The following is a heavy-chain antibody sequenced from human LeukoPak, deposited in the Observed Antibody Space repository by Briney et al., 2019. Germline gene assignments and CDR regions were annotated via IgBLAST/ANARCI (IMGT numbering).Heavy chain of an antibody. V-gene: IGHV4-34*01. CDR3: ARDSRGYGDLYTLDY. D-gene: IGHD4-17*01. CDR1: GGSFSGYY. J-gene: IGHJ4*02. Sequence: PSETLSLTCAVYGGSFSGYYWSWIRQPPGKGLEWIGEINHSGSTNYNPSLKSRVTISVDTSKNQFSLKLSSVTAADTAVYYCARDSRGYGDLYTLDYWGQGTLVTVSS. CDR2: INHSGST.